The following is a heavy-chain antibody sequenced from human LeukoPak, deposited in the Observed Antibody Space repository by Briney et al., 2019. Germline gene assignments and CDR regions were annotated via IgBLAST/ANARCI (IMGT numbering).Heavy chain of an antibody. D-gene: IGHD5-12*01. J-gene: IGHJ6*02. V-gene: IGHV1-18*01. CDR2: ISAHNGDT. Sequence: ASVTVSCKASGYTFPTYGITWVRQAPGHGLEWMGWISAHNGDTNYAQHLQGRVTMTTDTSTRTAYMGLRSLTSDDTAVYYCASSGGIVAMVGGYYYGMDVWGQGTTVTVSS. CDR1: GYTFPTYG. CDR3: ASSGGIVAMVGGYYYGMDV.